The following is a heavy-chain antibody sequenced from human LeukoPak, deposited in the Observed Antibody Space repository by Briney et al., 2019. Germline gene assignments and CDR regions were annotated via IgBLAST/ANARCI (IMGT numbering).Heavy chain of an antibody. CDR3: ARESSPPYFQH. CDR2: IYSSGST. V-gene: IGHV4-30-4*01. J-gene: IGHJ1*01. D-gene: IGHD6-6*01. Sequence: SQTLSLTCSVSGASISSADYYWSWIRQSPGKGLEWIGYIYSSGSTYYNPSLKSRVTISVDTSKNQFSLKLSSVTAADTAVYYCARESSPPYFQHWGQGTLVTVSS. CDR1: GASISSADYY.